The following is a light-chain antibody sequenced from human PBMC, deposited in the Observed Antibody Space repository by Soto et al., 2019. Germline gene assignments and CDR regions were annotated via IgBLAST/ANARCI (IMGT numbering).Light chain of an antibody. CDR1: ETIRCL. Sequence: EIVLTQAPATLSFSPGERATLACMASETIRCLLAWYQQRPGQPHRLLLYDTSNRATGIPARFSGSGSGTDFTINISGLEAADLLVYYCQPRHNRPITFGQGTRLDIK. J-gene: IGKJ5*01. V-gene: IGKV3-11*01. CDR3: QPRHNRPIT. CDR2: DTS.